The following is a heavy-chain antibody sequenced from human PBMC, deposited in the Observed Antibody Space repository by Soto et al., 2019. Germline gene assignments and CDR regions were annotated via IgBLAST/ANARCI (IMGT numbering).Heavy chain of an antibody. J-gene: IGHJ4*02. CDR2: MNAGNGNT. Sequence: ASVKVSCKASGYTFTSYAINWVRQATGQGLEWMGWMNAGNGNTKYSQKFQGRVTITRDTSASTAYMELSSLRSEDTAVYYCARDLSYYGSGYFYWGQGTLVTVSS. D-gene: IGHD3-10*01. CDR3: ARDLSYYGSGYFY. V-gene: IGHV1-3*01. CDR1: GYTFTSYA.